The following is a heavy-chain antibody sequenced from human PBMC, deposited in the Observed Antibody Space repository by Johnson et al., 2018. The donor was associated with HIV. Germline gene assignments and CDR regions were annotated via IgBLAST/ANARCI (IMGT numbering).Heavy chain of an antibody. Sequence: MQLVESGGGLVKPGGSLRLSCAASGFTFSNAWMSWVRQAPGKGLEWVGRIKSKTDGGTTDYAAPVKGRFTISRDDSKNTLYLQMNSLKTEDTAVYYCTRDFYAVVATPFIGSAFDIWGQGTMVTVSS. V-gene: IGHV3-15*01. CDR2: IKSKTDGGTT. D-gene: IGHD5-12*01. CDR3: TRDFYAVVATPFIGSAFDI. CDR1: GFTFSNAW. J-gene: IGHJ3*02.